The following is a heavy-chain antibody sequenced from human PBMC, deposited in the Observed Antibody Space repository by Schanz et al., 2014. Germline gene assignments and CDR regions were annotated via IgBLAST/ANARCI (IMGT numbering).Heavy chain of an antibody. V-gene: IGHV3-23*04. J-gene: IGHJ4*02. CDR1: GFAVDNYY. CDR2: ILGLASTT. D-gene: IGHD6-19*01. Sequence: EVQLVESGGGLVQPGGSLRLSCAASGFAVDNYYMSCVRQAPGRGLEWVSAILGLASTTYYADSVKGRFTISRDNSKNTLYLQMISLRVEDTAVYYCAASSGWHPATDYWGQGTLVTVSS. CDR3: AASSGWHPATDY.